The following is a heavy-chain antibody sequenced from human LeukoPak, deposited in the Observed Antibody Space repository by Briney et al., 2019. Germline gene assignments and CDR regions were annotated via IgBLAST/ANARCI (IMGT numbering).Heavy chain of an antibody. CDR3: ARLVYSGSYFGWFDP. D-gene: IGHD1-26*01. Sequence: GGSLRLSCAASGFIFNNYWMHWVRQAPGKGLVWVSRINSDGSSRNYADSVKGRFTISRDNAKNTLYLQMNSLRAEDTAVYYCARLVYSGSYFGWFDPWGQGTLVTVSS. CDR1: GFIFNNYW. V-gene: IGHV3-74*01. CDR2: INSDGSSR. J-gene: IGHJ5*02.